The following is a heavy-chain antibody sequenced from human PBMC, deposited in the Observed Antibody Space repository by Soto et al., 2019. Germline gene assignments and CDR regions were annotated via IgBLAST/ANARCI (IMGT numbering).Heavy chain of an antibody. V-gene: IGHV1-58*01. CDR3: AAGDSSGYYGG. Sequence: SVKVSWKASGFSFTSCSVQWARQARGQRLEWIGWITVGTGNTNYAQKFQERVTITRDMSTSTAYMELSNLRSEDTAIYYCAAGDSSGYYGGWGQGTQVTV. CDR2: ITVGTGNT. J-gene: IGHJ4*02. D-gene: IGHD3-22*01. CDR1: GFSFTSCS.